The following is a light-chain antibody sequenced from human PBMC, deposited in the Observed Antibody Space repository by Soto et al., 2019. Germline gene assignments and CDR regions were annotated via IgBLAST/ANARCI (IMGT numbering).Light chain of an antibody. V-gene: IGLV1-40*01. Sequence: QSVLPQPPSVSGAPGQRVTISCTWSSSNIGAGYDVHWYQQLPGTAPKLLIYGNSNRPSGVPDRFSGSKSGTSASLAITGRQAEDEADYYCQSYDISLSGWGFGGGTKVTV. CDR3: QSYDISLSGWG. CDR2: GNS. CDR1: SSNIGAGYD. J-gene: IGLJ3*02.